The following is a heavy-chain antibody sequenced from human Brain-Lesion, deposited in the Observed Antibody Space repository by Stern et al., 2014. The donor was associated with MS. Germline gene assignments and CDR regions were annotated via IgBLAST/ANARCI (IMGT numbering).Heavy chain of an antibody. V-gene: IGHV4-31*03. D-gene: IGHD3-3*01. Sequence: DQLVESGPGLVKPSQTLSLTCTVSGSSVNNGGRYWSWIRQDPGKGLEWIGYISNGGNTYYNPSPQSRLTISTDTSKNQFSLKLRSVTAADTALYYCARVTEFMRFFYPDYWGQGTQVTVSS. CDR3: ARVTEFMRFFYPDY. J-gene: IGHJ4*02. CDR2: ISNGGNT. CDR1: GSSVNNGGRY.